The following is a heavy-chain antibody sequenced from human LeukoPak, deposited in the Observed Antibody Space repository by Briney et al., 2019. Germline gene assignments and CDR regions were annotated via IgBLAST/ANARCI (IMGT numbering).Heavy chain of an antibody. CDR3: ARDRGWFDP. D-gene: IGHD2-15*01. V-gene: IGHV1-46*01. J-gene: IGHJ5*02. CDR2: INPSGGST. CDR1: GYTFTTYY. Sequence: GAPVKVSCKASGYTFTTYYMHWVRQAPGQGLEWMGVINPSGGSTSYAQKFQGRVTMTRDTSTSTVYMELSSLTSEVTAVYYCARDRGWFDPWGQGTLVTVSS.